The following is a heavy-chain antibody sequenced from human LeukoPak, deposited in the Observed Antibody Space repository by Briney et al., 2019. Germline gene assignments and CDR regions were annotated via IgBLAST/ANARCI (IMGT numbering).Heavy chain of an antibody. D-gene: IGHD1-26*01. CDR1: GFTLDDYG. CDR2: INWNGGST. Sequence: GGSLRLSCAASGFTLDDYGMSWVRQAPGKGLEWGSGINWNGGSTGYADSVKGRFTVSRDNAKNSLYLQMNSLRAEDTALYYCARGEGDGNFNYWGQGTLVTVS. J-gene: IGHJ4*02. V-gene: IGHV3-20*04. CDR3: ARGEGDGNFNY.